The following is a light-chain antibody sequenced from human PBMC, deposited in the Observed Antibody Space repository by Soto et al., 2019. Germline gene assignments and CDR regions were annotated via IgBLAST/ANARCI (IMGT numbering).Light chain of an antibody. CDR1: SSNIGSNT. V-gene: IGLV1-44*01. Sequence: QSVLTQPPSASGTPGQRVTISCSGSSSNIGSNTVNWFQHLPGTAPKLLVYSNNQRPSGVRDRFSGSKSGTSASLAISGLRSEDEADYYCAVWDDSLSGYAFGTGTKVTVL. CDR2: SNN. CDR3: AVWDDSLSGYA. J-gene: IGLJ1*01.